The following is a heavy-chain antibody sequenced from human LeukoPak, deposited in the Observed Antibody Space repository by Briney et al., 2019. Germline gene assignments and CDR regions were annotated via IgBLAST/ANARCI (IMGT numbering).Heavy chain of an antibody. CDR1: GFTFSSYT. Sequence: PGGSLRLSCAASGFTFSSYTMSWVRQAPGKGLEWVSAISGSGGSTYYADSVKGRFTISRDNAKNSLYLQMNSLRAEDTAVYYCARPYYYDSSGYYYGPVPQPFDPWGQGTLVTVSS. CDR3: ARPYYYDSSGYYYGPVPQPFDP. D-gene: IGHD3-22*01. CDR2: ISGSGGST. V-gene: IGHV3-23*01. J-gene: IGHJ5*02.